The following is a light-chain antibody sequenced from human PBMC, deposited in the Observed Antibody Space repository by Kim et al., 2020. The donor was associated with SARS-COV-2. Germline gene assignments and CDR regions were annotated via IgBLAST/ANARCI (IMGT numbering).Light chain of an antibody. CDR1: QSVSSS. V-gene: IGKV3-11*01. J-gene: IGKJ4*01. CDR2: HAS. CDR3: QQRSNWPLT. Sequence: LSPGERVTLSCRASQSVSSSLAWYQQKPGQAPRLLIYHASNRATGIPARFSGGGSGTDFSLTISSLEPEDFAVYYCQQRSNWPLTFGGGTKVDIK.